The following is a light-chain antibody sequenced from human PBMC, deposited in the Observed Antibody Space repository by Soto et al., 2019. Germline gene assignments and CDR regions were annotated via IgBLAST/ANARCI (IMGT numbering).Light chain of an antibody. CDR2: HAS. J-gene: IGKJ1*01. Sequence: DIPMTQSPSTLSASVGDRVTITCRASQSISGWLAWYQQKPGKAPKVMIYHASSLESGVPSRFSGSGSGTEFTLTISGLQPDDSATYYCQQYNNYRTFGQGTKVEIK. CDR1: QSISGW. V-gene: IGKV1-5*01. CDR3: QQYNNYRT.